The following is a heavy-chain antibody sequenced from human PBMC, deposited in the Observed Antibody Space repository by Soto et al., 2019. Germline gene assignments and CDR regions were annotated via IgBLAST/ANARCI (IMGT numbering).Heavy chain of an antibody. CDR3: AREDGYNSTDGAFDI. CDR1: GFTFSSYA. D-gene: IGHD5-12*01. V-gene: IGHV3-30-3*01. CDR2: ISYDGSNK. J-gene: IGHJ3*02. Sequence: LRVSCAASGFTFSSYAMHWVRQAPGKGLEWVAVISYDGSNKYYADSVKGRFTISRDNPKNTLYLQMNSLRAEDTAVYYCAREDGYNSTDGAFDIWGQGTMVTVSS.